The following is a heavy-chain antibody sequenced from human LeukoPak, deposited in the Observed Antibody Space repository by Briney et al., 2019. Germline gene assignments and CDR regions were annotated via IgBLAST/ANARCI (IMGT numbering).Heavy chain of an antibody. CDR2: IYHSGST. V-gene: IGHV4-4*02. CDR3: ARGGVYGSGERFDY. Sequence: SGTLSLTCAVSGGSISSSNWWSWVRQPPGKGLKWIGEIYHSGSTNYNPSLKSRVTISVDKSKNQFSLKLSSVTAADTAVYYCARGGVYGSGERFDYWGQGTLVTVSS. D-gene: IGHD3-10*01. CDR1: GGSISSSNW. J-gene: IGHJ4*02.